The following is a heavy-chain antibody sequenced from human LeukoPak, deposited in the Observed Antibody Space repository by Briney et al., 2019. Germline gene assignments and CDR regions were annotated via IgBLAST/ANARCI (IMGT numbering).Heavy chain of an antibody. CDR2: INWNGGST. CDR1: GFTFDDYV. CDR3: ARALGGDYDY. D-gene: IGHD2-21*01. V-gene: IGHV3-20*04. J-gene: IGHJ4*02. Sequence: GGSLRLSCAASGFTFDDYVMSWVRQAPGEGLEWVSGINWNGGSTGYADSVKGRFTISRDNAKNSLYLQMNSLRAEDTALYYCARALGGDYDYWGQGTLVTVSS.